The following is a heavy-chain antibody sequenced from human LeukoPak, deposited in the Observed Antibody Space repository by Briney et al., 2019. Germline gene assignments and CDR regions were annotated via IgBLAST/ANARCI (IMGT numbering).Heavy chain of an antibody. Sequence: GGSLRLSCGASGFTFSSHSMNWVRQAPGKGLEWVSVIYSGGSTYYADSVKGRFTISRDNSKNTLYLQMNSLRAEDTAVYYCAELGITMIGGVWGKGTTVTISS. V-gene: IGHV3-66*01. CDR1: GFTFSSHS. D-gene: IGHD3-10*02. CDR2: IYSGGST. CDR3: AELGITMIGGV. J-gene: IGHJ6*04.